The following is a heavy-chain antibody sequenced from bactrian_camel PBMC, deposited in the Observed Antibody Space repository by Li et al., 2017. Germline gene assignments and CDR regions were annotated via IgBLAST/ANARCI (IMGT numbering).Heavy chain of an antibody. J-gene: IGHJ4*01. CDR2: IDTDGST. D-gene: IGHD5*01. V-gene: IGHV3S53*01. Sequence: HVQLVESGGGSVQTGGSLRLSCAASGYPVSSARMAWFRQAPGKEREGVAAIDTDGSTLYADSVKGRFTISRDNAKNTYYLEMNSLKSEDTALYYCAAASTGWFGFWDYWGKGTQVTVS. CDR1: GYPVSSAR. CDR3: AAASTGWFGFWDY.